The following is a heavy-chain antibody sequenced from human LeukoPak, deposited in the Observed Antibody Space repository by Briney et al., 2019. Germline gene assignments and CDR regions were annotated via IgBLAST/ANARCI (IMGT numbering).Heavy chain of an antibody. D-gene: IGHD3-3*01. CDR1: GFTFTSYA. J-gene: IGHJ4*02. CDR3: AKDGTDFWSGYSYLY. CDR2: ISGSGGST. Sequence: PGGSLRLSCAASGFTFTSYAMSWVRQAPGQGLEWFSAISGSGGSTYYADSVKGRFTISRDNSKKTLYLQMNSLRAEDTAVYYWAKDGTDFWSGYSYLYWGQGTLVTVSS. V-gene: IGHV3-23*01.